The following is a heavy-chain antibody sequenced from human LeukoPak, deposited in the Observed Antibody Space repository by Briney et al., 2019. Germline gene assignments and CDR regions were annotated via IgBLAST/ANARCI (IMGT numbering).Heavy chain of an antibody. J-gene: IGHJ4*02. V-gene: IGHV3-13*01. CDR3: ARVRHSVYGSGFDS. CDR1: GFTFNKYG. CDR2: IDSAGDT. Sequence: GGSLRLSCAASGFTFNKYGVHWVRHTGKGLEWVSVIDSAGDTYYPGSVKGRFTIFRENAKNSLYLQMNSLRAEDTAVYYCARVRHSVYGSGFDSWGQGTLVTVS. D-gene: IGHD2-15*01.